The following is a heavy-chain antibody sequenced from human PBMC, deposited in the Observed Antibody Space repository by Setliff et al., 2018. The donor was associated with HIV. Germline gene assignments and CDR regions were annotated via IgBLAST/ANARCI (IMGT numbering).Heavy chain of an antibody. J-gene: IGHJ6*03. D-gene: IGHD6-13*01. CDR1: GFTFDDYG. CDR2: INWNGGST. CDR3: TRSRSSSTYPNYYYYYYMDV. Sequence: GSLRLSCAASGFTFDDYGMSWVRQAPGKGLEWVSGINWNGGSTGYADSVRGRFTISRDNAKNSLYLQMNSLKTEDTAVYYCTRSRSSSTYPNYYYYYYMDVWGKGTTVTVSS. V-gene: IGHV3-20*04.